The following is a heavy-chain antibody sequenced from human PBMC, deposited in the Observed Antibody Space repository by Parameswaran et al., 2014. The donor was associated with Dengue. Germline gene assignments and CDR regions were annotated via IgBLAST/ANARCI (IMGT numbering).Heavy chain of an antibody. J-gene: IGHJ5*02. CDR2: IYYSGST. D-gene: IGHD3-22*01. CDR3: AREDRATEYNWFDP. CDR1: GGSISSGGYY. Sequence: SETLSLTCTVSGGSISSGGYYWSWIRQHPGKGLEWIGYIYYSGSTYYNPSLKSRVTISVDTSKNQFSLKLSSVTAADTAVYYCAREDRATEYNWFDPWGQGTLVTVSS. V-gene: IGHV4-31*03.